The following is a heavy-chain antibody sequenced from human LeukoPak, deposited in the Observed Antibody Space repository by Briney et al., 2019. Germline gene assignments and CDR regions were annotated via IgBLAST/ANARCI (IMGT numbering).Heavy chain of an antibody. J-gene: IGHJ4*02. V-gene: IGHV3-15*01. CDR2: IKSKGGGETK. CDR1: GIDFPAAW. Sequence: GGSLRLSCAASGIDFPAAWMSWVRQAPGKGPEWVGRIKSKGGGETKDYAAPVKGRFIISRDDSKSTMYIQMNGLRTEDTDVYYCAWQTTFDFWRMDYWGLGTLVAVSS. CDR3: AWQTTFDFWRMDY. D-gene: IGHD3-3*01.